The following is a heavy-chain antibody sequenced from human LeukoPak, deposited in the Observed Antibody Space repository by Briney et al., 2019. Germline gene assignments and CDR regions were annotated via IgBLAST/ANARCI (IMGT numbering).Heavy chain of an antibody. V-gene: IGHV3-48*03. D-gene: IGHD3-10*02. J-gene: IGHJ6*04. Sequence: GGSLRLSCAAYGFTFSNSWMSWVRQAPGEGLEWVSYISSSGSTIYYADSVKGRFTISRDNAKNSLYLQMNSLRAEDTAVYYCAELGITMIGGVWGKGTTVTISS. CDR3: AELGITMIGGV. CDR2: ISSSGSTI. CDR1: GFTFSNSW.